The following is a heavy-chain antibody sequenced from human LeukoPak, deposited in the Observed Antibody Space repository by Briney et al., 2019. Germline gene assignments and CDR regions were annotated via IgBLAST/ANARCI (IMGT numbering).Heavy chain of an antibody. J-gene: IGHJ4*02. CDR2: IKQDGSER. D-gene: IGHD3-22*01. V-gene: IGHV3-7*05. CDR1: GFTFSSYW. Sequence: GGSLKLSCAASGFTFSSYWMNWVRQAPGKGLEGVANIKQDGSERYYVDSVKGRFTISRDNAKKLLSLQMNSLRGDDTAVYYCARGWQGMWLFDQWGQGTLVTVAS. CDR3: ARGWQGMWLFDQ.